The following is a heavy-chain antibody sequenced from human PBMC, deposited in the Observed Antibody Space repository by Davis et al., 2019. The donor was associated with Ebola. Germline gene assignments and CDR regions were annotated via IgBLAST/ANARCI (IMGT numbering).Heavy chain of an antibody. Sequence: SLKISCAASGFTFDDYAMHWVRQAPGKGLEWVSGISWNSGSIGYADSVKGRFTISRDNAKNSLYLQMNSLRAEDMALYYCAKATDYGDYSYLDYWGQGTLVNVSS. V-gene: IGHV3-9*03. CDR1: GFTFDDYA. J-gene: IGHJ4*02. CDR3: AKATDYGDYSYLDY. CDR2: ISWNSGSI. D-gene: IGHD4-17*01.